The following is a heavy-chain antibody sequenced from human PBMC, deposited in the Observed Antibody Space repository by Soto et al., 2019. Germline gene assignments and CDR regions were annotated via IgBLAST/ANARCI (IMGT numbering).Heavy chain of an antibody. CDR3: ARTTTTKSRDY. D-gene: IGHD4-17*01. CDR2: ISVTGSGT. J-gene: IGHJ4*02. V-gene: IGHV3-23*01. Sequence: EVPLLESGGGLVQPGGSLGLSCAASGFTFSSYAMSWVRQAPGKGLEYVSSISVTGSGTYYADSVKGRFTISRDNSKNTLYLQMNSLRVEDTAVYYCARTTTTKSRDYWGQGTLVTVSS. CDR1: GFTFSSYA.